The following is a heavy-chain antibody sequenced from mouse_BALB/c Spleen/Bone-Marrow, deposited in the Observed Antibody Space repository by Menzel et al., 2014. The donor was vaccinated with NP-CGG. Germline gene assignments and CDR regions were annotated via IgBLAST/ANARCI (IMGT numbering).Heavy chain of an antibody. D-gene: IGHD1-1*01. CDR3: AREVLRDHFDY. Sequence: EVQLVESGGGLVKPGGSLKLSCAASGFAFSSYDMSWVRQTPEKRLEWVAYISSGGGSTYYPDTVKGRFTISRDNAKNTLYLQMSSLKSEDTAMYYCAREVLRDHFDYWGQGTTLTVSS. CDR2: ISSGGGST. V-gene: IGHV5-12-1*01. J-gene: IGHJ2*01. CDR1: GFAFSSYD.